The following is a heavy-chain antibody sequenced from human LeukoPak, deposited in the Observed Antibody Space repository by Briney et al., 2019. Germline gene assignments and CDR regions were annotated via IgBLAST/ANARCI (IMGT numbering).Heavy chain of an antibody. CDR2: ISGSGGST. V-gene: IGHV3-23*01. J-gene: IGHJ4*02. CDR1: GFTFSNAW. Sequence: GGSLRLSCAASGFTFSNAWMNWVRQAPGKGLEWVSAISGSGGSTYYADSVKGRFTISRDNSKNTLYLQMNSLRAEDTAVYYCAKESQQWLVRSIDYWGQGTLVTVSS. D-gene: IGHD6-19*01. CDR3: AKESQQWLVRSIDY.